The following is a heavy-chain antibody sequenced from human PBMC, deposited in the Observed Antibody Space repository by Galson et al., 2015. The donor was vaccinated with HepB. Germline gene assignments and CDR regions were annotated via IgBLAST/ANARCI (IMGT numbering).Heavy chain of an antibody. CDR1: GFTFSSYS. Sequence: SLRLSCAASGFTFSSYSMNWVRQAPGKGLEWVSYISSSSSTIYYADSVKGRFTISRDNAKNSLYLQMNSLRAEDTAVYYCARKERGPVPAAMYDAFDIWGQGTMVTVSS. V-gene: IGHV3-48*01. J-gene: IGHJ3*02. CDR3: ARKERGPVPAAMYDAFDI. CDR2: ISSSSSTI. D-gene: IGHD2-2*01.